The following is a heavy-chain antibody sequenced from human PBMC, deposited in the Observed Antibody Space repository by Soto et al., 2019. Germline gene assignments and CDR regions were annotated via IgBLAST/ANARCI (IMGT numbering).Heavy chain of an antibody. D-gene: IGHD4-17*01. CDR2: ISASGGST. CDR1: GFTFSSYA. Sequence: PGGSLRLSCAASGFTFSSYAMSWVRQAPGKGLEWVSAISASGGSTYYADSVKGRFTISRDNSKNTLYLQMNSLRAEDTAVYYCAKEHYGDYYYYGMDVWGQGTTVTVSS. J-gene: IGHJ6*02. V-gene: IGHV3-23*01. CDR3: AKEHYGDYYYYGMDV.